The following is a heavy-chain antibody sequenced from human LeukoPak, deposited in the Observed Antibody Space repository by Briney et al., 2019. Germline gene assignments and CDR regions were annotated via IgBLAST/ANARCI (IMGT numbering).Heavy chain of an antibody. J-gene: IGHJ6*03. V-gene: IGHV3-7*01. CDR3: ARELKSGYSGTYYYYYMDV. D-gene: IGHD5-12*01. CDR2: IKQDGSEK. Sequence: SGGSLRLSCAASGFTFSSYWTSWVRQAPGKGLEWVANIKQDGSEKYYVDSVKGRFTISRDNAKNSLYLQMNSLRAEDTAVYYWARELKSGYSGTYYYYYMDVWGKGTTVTVSS. CDR1: GFTFSSYW.